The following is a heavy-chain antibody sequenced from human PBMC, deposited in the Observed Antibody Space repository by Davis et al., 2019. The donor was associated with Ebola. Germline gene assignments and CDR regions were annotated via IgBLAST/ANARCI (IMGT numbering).Heavy chain of an antibody. Sequence: PGGSLRLSCAASGLTFSSCSMSWVRQAPGKGLEWVSAISGSGAYTHYADSVKGRFTISRDNSKNTLYLQMNSLRAEDTAVYYCAKRLCSSTSCWGYGMDVWGQGTTVTVSS. V-gene: IGHV3-23*01. D-gene: IGHD2-2*01. J-gene: IGHJ6*02. CDR3: AKRLCSSTSCWGYGMDV. CDR1: GLTFSSCS. CDR2: ISGSGAYT.